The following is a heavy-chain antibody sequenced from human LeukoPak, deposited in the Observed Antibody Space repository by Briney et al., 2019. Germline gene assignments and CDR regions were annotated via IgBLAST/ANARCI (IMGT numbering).Heavy chain of an antibody. CDR1: GFTSSSYA. Sequence: GGSLRLSCAASGFTSSSYAMTWVPQAPGQGLGWISSILGRGSGTFYSDSVKGRFTISRDNFKTTMYLQMNSLRAEDTAVYYCAKGKAHNNVNWFDPRGQGTLVTVSS. V-gene: IGHV3-23*05. CDR3: AKGKAHNNVNWFDP. J-gene: IGHJ5*02. CDR2: ILGRGSGT. D-gene: IGHD1-14*01.